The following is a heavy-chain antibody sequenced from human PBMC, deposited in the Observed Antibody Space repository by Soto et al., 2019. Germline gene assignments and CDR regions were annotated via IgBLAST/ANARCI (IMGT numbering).Heavy chain of an antibody. J-gene: IGHJ6*02. CDR1: GGSVSSGNYY. V-gene: IGHV4-61*01. Sequence: SETLSLTCTVSGGSVSSGNYYWSWIRQRPGKGLEWIGYIYYSGSTNYNPSLKSRVTISVDTSKNQFSLKLSSVTAADTAVYYCARSTSSRYYYYGMDVWGQGTTVTVS. CDR3: ARSTSSRYYYYGMDV. CDR2: IYYSGST.